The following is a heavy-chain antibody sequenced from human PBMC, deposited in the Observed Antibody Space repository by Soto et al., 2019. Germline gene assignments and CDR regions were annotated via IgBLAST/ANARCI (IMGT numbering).Heavy chain of an antibody. V-gene: IGHV4-39*01. CDR1: GGSITSSGYY. J-gene: IGHJ4*02. Sequence: QLQLQQSGPGLVKPSETLSLTCTVSGGSITSSGYYWGWIRQPPGKGLEWIGNIYYSGSTYYNPSLKRRVTISADTSNNQSSLKVSSVPAATTAVYYCARRDSARGYAYYWGQGTLVTVAS. CDR2: IYYSGST. CDR3: ARRDSARGYAYY. D-gene: IGHD5-12*01.